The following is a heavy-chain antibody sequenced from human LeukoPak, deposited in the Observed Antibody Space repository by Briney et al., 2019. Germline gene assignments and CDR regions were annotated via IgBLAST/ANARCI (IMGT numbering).Heavy chain of an antibody. V-gene: IGHV4-4*02. CDR2: ISLTGLT. CDR1: GGSISNTSW. J-gene: IGHJ4*02. D-gene: IGHD2-8*01. CDR3: SRENGAFSPFGY. Sequence: SETLSLTCGVSGGSISNTSWWSWVRPPPGQGLEWIGEISLTGLTHYNPSLESRVTLSLDKSKNQLSLNLTSVTAADTAVYYCSRENGAFSPFGYWGQGTLVTVLS.